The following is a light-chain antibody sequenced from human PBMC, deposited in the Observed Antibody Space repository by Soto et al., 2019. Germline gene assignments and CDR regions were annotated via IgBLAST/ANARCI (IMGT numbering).Light chain of an antibody. Sequence: EIVLTQSPGTLSVSPGERVTLSCRASQSVNSNYLGWYQQRPGQAPRLLIFGASYRATGIPDRFSGSGCGTDFNFTISRLEPEDFAVYSCQQYSSSPPEFTFGPGTKVDSK. CDR1: QSVNSNY. CDR2: GAS. CDR3: QQYSSSPPEFT. V-gene: IGKV3-20*01. J-gene: IGKJ3*01.